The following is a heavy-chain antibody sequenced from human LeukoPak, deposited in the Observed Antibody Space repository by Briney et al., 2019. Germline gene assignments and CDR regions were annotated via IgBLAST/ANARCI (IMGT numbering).Heavy chain of an antibody. J-gene: IGHJ4*02. Sequence: GGSLRLSCAASGFTFSSYSMNWVRQAPGKGLEWVSYISSSSTIYYADSVKGRYTISRDNAKNSLYLQMNSLRAEDTAVYYCARVPSGSYPFDYWGQGTLVTVSS. V-gene: IGHV3-48*04. CDR3: ARVPSGSYPFDY. CDR2: ISSSSTI. D-gene: IGHD1-26*01. CDR1: GFTFSSYS.